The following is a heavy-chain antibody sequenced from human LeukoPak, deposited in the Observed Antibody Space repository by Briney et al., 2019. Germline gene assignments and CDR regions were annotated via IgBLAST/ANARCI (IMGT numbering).Heavy chain of an antibody. CDR1: GFTFSSYS. D-gene: IGHD2-2*01. CDR3: AKAVVVVPAAEYYMDV. Sequence: GGSLRLSCAASGFTFSSYSMNWVRQAPGKGLEWVSSISSSSSYIYYADSVKGRFTISRDNAKNPLYLQMNSLRAEDTAVYYCAKAVVVVPAAEYYMDVWGKGTTVTVSS. V-gene: IGHV3-21*01. J-gene: IGHJ6*03. CDR2: ISSSSSYI.